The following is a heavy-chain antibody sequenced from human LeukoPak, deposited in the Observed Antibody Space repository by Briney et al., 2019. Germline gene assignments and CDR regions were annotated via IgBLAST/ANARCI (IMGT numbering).Heavy chain of an antibody. V-gene: IGHV1-3*01. J-gene: IGHJ4*02. Sequence: GASVKVSCKGSGYTFTSYAMHWVRQAPGQRLEWMGWINAGNGNTKYSQKFQGRVTITRDTSASTAYMELSSLRSEDTAVYYCARELRYGSGSIGSDYWGQGTLVTVSS. CDR1: GYTFTSYA. CDR3: ARELRYGSGSIGSDY. CDR2: INAGNGNT. D-gene: IGHD3-10*01.